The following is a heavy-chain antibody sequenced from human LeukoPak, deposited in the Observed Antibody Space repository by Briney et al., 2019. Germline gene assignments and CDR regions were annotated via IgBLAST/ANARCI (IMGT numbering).Heavy chain of an antibody. Sequence: GGSLRLSCAASGFTFSSYAMSWVRQAPGKGLEWVSGISDSGDITYYADSVKGRFIISRDNSKNTLYLQMNSLSADDTAVYYCAKAMYYYDRSGYAAAYYFDYWGQGTLVTVSS. CDR1: GFTFSSYA. D-gene: IGHD3-22*01. CDR2: ISDSGDIT. V-gene: IGHV3-23*01. J-gene: IGHJ4*02. CDR3: AKAMYYYDRSGYAAAYYFDY.